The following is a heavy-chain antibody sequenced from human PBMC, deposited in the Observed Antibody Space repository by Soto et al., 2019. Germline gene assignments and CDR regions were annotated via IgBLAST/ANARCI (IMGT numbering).Heavy chain of an antibody. Sequence: SLTCTVSGGPISGYYCGWIRQPPGKRLEWSGYIYYNGSTNYNPSLNSRTLRTVDTSNKQFSLRLPSVTAADTAIPYCPRNNSLRDSFAPWGQGTLVTVSS. CDR3: PRNNSLRDSFAP. CDR2: IYYNGST. V-gene: IGHV4-59*01. CDR1: GGPISGYY. D-gene: IGHD3-3*01. J-gene: IGHJ5*02.